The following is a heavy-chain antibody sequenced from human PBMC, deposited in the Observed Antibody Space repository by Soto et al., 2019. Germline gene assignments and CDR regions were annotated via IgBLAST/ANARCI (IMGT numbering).Heavy chain of an antibody. CDR1: GLTFNNYA. V-gene: IGHV3-30-3*01. D-gene: IGHD6-6*01. J-gene: IGHJ4*02. CDR3: ARERSPSSSPYFDY. CDR2: ISYDGSNK. Sequence: QVQLVESGGGVVQPGRYLRISCAASGLTFNNYAMHWVRQAPGKGLEWVAVISYDGSNKYYADSVKGRFTISRDNSKKTVYLTMNSLRAEDTAVYYCARERSPSSSPYFDYWGQGTLVTVSS.